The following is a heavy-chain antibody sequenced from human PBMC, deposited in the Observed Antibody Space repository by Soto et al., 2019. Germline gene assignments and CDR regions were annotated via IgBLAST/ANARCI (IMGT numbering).Heavy chain of an antibody. CDR2: ISYDGSNK. V-gene: IGHV3-30*18. CDR3: AKDSSGWHYYYYYYMDV. Sequence: QVQLVESGGDVVQPGRSLRLSCAASGFTFSSYGMHWVRQAPGKGLEWVAVISYDGSNKYYADSVKGRFTISRDNSKNTLYLQMNSLRAEDTAVYYCAKDSSGWHYYYYYYMDVWGKGTTVTVSS. D-gene: IGHD6-19*01. J-gene: IGHJ6*03. CDR1: GFTFSSYG.